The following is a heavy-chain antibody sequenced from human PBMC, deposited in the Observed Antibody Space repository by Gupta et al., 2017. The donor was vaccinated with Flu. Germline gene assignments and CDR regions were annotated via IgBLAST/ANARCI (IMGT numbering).Heavy chain of an antibody. J-gene: IGHJ6*02. V-gene: IGHV3-23*01. Sequence: PGKGLEWVSGISASGSRTYYADSVKGRFTISRDTSTNTLYLQMNSLRADDTAVYYCAKNRVAGAISYYYGLDVWGPGTTVTVSS. CDR2: ISASGSRT. D-gene: IGHD2-15*01. CDR3: AKNRVAGAISYYYGLDV.